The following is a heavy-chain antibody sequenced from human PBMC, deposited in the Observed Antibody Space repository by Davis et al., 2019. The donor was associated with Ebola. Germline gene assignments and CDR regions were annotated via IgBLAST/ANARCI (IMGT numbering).Heavy chain of an antibody. CDR2: IYYSGST. CDR1: GGSISSYY. Sequence: GSLRLSCTVSGGSISSYYWSWIRQPPGKGLEWIGYIYYSGSTNYNPSLKSRVTISVDTSKNQFSLKLSSVTAADTAVYYCARVRSSWYQEFDYWGQGTLVTVSS. J-gene: IGHJ4*02. D-gene: IGHD6-13*01. V-gene: IGHV4-59*01. CDR3: ARVRSSWYQEFDY.